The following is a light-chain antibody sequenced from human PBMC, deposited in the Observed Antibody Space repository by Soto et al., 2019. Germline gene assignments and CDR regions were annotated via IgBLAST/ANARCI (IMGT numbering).Light chain of an antibody. V-gene: IGKV3-20*01. J-gene: IGKJ5*01. CDR2: GTS. CDR1: ERIYSAY. CDR3: QKYGNSPIT. Sequence: EVVLPQSPGTLSLSRGERATLSCRASERIYSAYLGWYQQKPGQAPRLLIYGTSSRATGIPDRFSGSGSGTDFTLTISRLEPEEFAVYYCQKYGNSPITFGQGTRLEIK.